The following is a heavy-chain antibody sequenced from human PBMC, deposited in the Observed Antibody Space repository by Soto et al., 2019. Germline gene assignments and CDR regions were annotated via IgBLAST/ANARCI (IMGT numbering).Heavy chain of an antibody. Sequence: PGGSLRLSCAASGFTFSSYSMNWVRQAPGKGLEWVSYISSSSSTIYYADSVKGRFTISRDNAKNSLYLQMNSLRAEDTAVYYCARRFVTIFRVADPFAIDIWGQGTMVTVSS. CDR2: ISSSSSTI. J-gene: IGHJ3*02. D-gene: IGHD3-3*01. CDR3: ARRFVTIFRVADPFAIDI. CDR1: GFTFSSYS. V-gene: IGHV3-48*01.